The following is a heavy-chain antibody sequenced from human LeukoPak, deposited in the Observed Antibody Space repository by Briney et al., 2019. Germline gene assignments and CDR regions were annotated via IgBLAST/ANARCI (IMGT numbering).Heavy chain of an antibody. CDR3: ASEGRAAAGKFDY. CDR1: GFTVSSNY. J-gene: IGHJ4*02. D-gene: IGHD6-13*01. Sequence: TGGSLRLSCAASGFTVSSNYMSWVRQAPGKGLEWVSVIYSGGSTYYADSVKGRFTISRDNSKNTLYLQMNSLRAEDTAVYYCASEGRAAAGKFDYWGQGTLVTVSS. V-gene: IGHV3-66*01. CDR2: IYSGGST.